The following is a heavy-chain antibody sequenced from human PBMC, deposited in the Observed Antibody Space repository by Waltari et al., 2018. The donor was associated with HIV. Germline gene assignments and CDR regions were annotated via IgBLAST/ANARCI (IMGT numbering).Heavy chain of an antibody. D-gene: IGHD2-2*01. V-gene: IGHV4-31*03. CDR1: GASIYSGGYY. CDR3: ASGIGYCTSSTCNPNPHYGMDV. J-gene: IGHJ6*02. CDR2: IYYSGRT. Sequence: QVQLQESGPGLVKPSQTLSLTCTVSGASIYSGGYYWSWIRQHPGKGLEWIGFIYYSGRTYNNPSLKSRVISSVDTSKSQCCLRLSSVTAADRAVYYCASGIGYCTSSTCNPNPHYGMDVWGQGTTVTVSS.